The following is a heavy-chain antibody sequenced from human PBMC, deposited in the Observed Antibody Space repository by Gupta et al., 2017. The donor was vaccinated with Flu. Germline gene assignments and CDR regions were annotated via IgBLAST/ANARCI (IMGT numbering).Heavy chain of an antibody. V-gene: IGHV4-39*01. J-gene: IGHJ4*02. CDR1: GGSISDTSYY. Sequence: QLQLQESGPGLVKPSETLSLICTVSGGSISDTSYYWGWIRQPPGKGLEWIGNVGYSGNTFYNPSLKSRVTISVDTSKNQFSLKLSSVTAADTAVYYCARRITYGKTFDYWGQGSLVPVSS. CDR3: ARRITYGKTFDY. D-gene: IGHD2/OR15-2a*01. CDR2: VGYSGNT.